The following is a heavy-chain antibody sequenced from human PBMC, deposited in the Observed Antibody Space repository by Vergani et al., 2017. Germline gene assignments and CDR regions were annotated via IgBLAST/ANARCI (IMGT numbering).Heavy chain of an antibody. V-gene: IGHV3-23*01. CDR2: ISGSGGST. D-gene: IGHD3-22*01. CDR3: SKEQYYYDSSGSYYYYMDV. J-gene: IGHJ6*03. Sequence: EVQLLESGGGLVQPGGSLRLSCAASGFTFSSYAMSWVRQAPGKGLEWVSAISGSGGSTYYADSVRCRFTISRDNSKNTLYRQMNILRAEDTAVYYCSKEQYYYDSSGSYYYYMDVWGKGTTVTVSS. CDR1: GFTFSSYA.